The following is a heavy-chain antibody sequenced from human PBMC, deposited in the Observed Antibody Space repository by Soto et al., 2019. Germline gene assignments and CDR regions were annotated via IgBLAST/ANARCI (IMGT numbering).Heavy chain of an antibody. Sequence: QVRLVQSGAEVKKPGASVKVSCKASGYTFTSYGISWVRQAPGQGLEWMGWISAYNGNTNYAQMIQGRVTMTTDTSSSTLYTELTTQRADDPGQVSGAQDMPSYYDCWSGSYSFEYWVRGTVVPVSS. CDR3: AQDMPSYYDCWSGSYSFEY. V-gene: IGHV1-18*01. J-gene: IGHJ4*02. CDR2: ISAYNGNT. D-gene: IGHD3-3*01. CDR1: GYTFTSYG.